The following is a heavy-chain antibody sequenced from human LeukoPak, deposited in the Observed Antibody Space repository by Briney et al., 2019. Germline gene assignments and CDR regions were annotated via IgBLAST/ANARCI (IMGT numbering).Heavy chain of an antibody. CDR3: ARGMEKWLQLYF. CDR2: IYYSGST. J-gene: IGHJ4*02. CDR1: GGSVSSGSYY. D-gene: IGHD5-24*01. V-gene: IGHV4-61*01. Sequence: NPSETLSLTCTVSGGSVSSGSYYWSWIRQPPGKGLEWIGYIYYSGSTNYNPSLKSRVTISVDTSKNQFSLKLSSVTAADTAVYYCARGMEKWLQLYFWGQGTLVTVSS.